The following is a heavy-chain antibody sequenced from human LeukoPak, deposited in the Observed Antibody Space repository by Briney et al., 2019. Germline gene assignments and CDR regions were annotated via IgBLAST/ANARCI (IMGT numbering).Heavy chain of an antibody. CDR1: GFTFDDYA. J-gene: IGHJ4*02. CDR2: ISWNSGSI. Sequence: PGGSLRLSCAASGFTFDDYAMHWVRHAPGKGLEWVSGISWNSGSIGYADSVKGRFTISRDNSKNTLYLQMNSLRAEDTAVYYCARDLSRYSSGWHVDYWGQGTLVTVSS. V-gene: IGHV3-9*01. CDR3: ARDLSRYSSGWHVDY. D-gene: IGHD6-19*01.